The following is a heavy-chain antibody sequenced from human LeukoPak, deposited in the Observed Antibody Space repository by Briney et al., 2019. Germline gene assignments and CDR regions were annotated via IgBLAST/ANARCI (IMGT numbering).Heavy chain of an antibody. D-gene: IGHD1-26*01. CDR2: FDPEDGET. J-gene: IGHJ3*02. CDR1: GYTLTELS. CDR3: ATMKVGATRDAFDI. Sequence: ALVKLSCKVSGYTLTELSMHWVRQAPKKELEWIGGFDPEDGETIYAQKFQGRVTMTEGTSTDPAYMELSSLRSEDTAVYYCATMKVGATRDAFDIWGQGTMVTVSS. V-gene: IGHV1-24*01.